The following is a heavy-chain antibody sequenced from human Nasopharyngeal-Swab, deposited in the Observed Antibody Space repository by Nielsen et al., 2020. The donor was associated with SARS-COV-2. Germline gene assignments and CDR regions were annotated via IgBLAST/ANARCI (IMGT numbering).Heavy chain of an antibody. CDR1: GFTFTSHG. Sequence: GGSLRLSCAASGFTFTSHGMYWVRQAPGEGLDWVAFIRNDGSNKNYADSVKGRFTISRDNSKNTLYLQINSLRAEDTAMYYCAKDRQLWSNDFDYWGQGTLVTVSS. CDR3: AKDRQLWSNDFDY. J-gene: IGHJ4*02. CDR2: IRNDGSNK. V-gene: IGHV3-30*02. D-gene: IGHD5-18*01.